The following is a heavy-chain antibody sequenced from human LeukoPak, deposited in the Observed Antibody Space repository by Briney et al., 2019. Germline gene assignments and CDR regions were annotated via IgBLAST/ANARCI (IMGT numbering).Heavy chain of an antibody. CDR3: ARSQPTYYYDSSGYYPRYNWLDP. CDR2: IKQDGSEK. CDR1: GFTFRNYW. Sequence: AGGSLRLSCAASGFTFRNYWMSWVRQAPGKGLEWVANIKQDGSEKYYVDSVKGRFTISRDNAKNSLYLQINSLRVEDTAVYYCARSQPTYYYDSSGYYPRYNWLDPWGQGTLVTVSS. J-gene: IGHJ5*02. V-gene: IGHV3-7*01. D-gene: IGHD3-22*01.